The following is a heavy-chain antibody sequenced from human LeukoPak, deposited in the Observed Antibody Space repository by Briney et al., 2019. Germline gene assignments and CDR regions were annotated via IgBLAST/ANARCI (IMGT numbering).Heavy chain of an antibody. V-gene: IGHV1-2*02. D-gene: IGHD1-1*01. J-gene: IGHJ4*02. CDR1: GYTFTGYY. CDR2: IIPNSGGT. CDR3: ARAQGWERPLDY. Sequence: ASVKASCKASGYTFTGYYMYWVRQAPGQGPEWMGWIIPNSGGTKYAQKFQGRVNMTRDTSISTAYMELSRLTSDDTAVYYCARAQGWERPLDYWGQGTLVTVSS.